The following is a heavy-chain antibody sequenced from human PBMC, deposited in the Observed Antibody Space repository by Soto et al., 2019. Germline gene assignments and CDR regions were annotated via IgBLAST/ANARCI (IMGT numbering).Heavy chain of an antibody. CDR3: ASSLAVAAPGDAFDI. CDR2: INPNSGGT. Sequence: GASVKVSCKASGYTFTGYYMHWVRQAPGQGLEWMGWINPNSGGTNYAQKFQGRVTMTRDTSISTAYMELSRLRSDDTAVYYCASSLAVAAPGDAFDIWGQGTMVTVSS. V-gene: IGHV1-2*02. CDR1: GYTFTGYY. J-gene: IGHJ3*02. D-gene: IGHD6-19*01.